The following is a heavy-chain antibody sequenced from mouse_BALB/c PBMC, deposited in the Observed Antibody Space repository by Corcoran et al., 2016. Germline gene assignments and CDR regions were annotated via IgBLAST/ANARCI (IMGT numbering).Heavy chain of an antibody. CDR3: ARVAMDY. V-gene: IGHV1S136*01. CDR2: INPYNDGT. CDR1: GYTFTSYV. Sequence: EVQLQQSGPELVTPGASVTMSCKASGYTFTSYVMHWVKQKPGQGLEWIGYINPYNDGTKYNEKSKGKATLTSDKSSSTPYMELSSLTSEDSAVYYCARVAMDYWGQGTAVTVSS. J-gene: IGHJ4*01.